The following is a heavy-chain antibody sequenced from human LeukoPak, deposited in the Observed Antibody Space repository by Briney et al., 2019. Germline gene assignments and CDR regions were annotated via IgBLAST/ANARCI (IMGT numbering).Heavy chain of an antibody. J-gene: IGHJ4*02. CDR2: ISGSGGST. CDR1: GFTFSSYA. D-gene: IGHD2-8*01. V-gene: IGHV3-23*01. Sequence: PGGSLRLSCAASGFTFSSYAMSWVRQAPGKGLEWVSAISGSGGSTYYADSVKGRFTISRDNSKNTLYLQMNSLRAEDTAVYYCAKKFSCTNGVCYAPDYWGQGILVTGSS. CDR3: AKKFSCTNGVCYAPDY.